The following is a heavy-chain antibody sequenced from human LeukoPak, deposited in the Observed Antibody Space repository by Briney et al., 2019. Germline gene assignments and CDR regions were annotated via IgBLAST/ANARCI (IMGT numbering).Heavy chain of an antibody. J-gene: IGHJ4*02. CDR1: DYTFSSDG. CDR3: ANRGLRLYDY. Sequence: ASVKVSCRTSDYTFSSDGFTWLRQAPGKGLEWMGWINVRNGNTNYAQKFQGRVTITTDTSTNIVYMDLGSLRSDDTAIYYCANRGLRLYDYWGQGTLVTVSS. D-gene: IGHD4-23*01. V-gene: IGHV1-18*01. CDR2: INVRNGNT.